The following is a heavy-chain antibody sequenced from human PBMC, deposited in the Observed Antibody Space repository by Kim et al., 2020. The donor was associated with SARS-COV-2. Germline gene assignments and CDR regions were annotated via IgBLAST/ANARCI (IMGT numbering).Heavy chain of an antibody. CDR2: INAGNGNT. J-gene: IGHJ5*02. CDR1: GYIFTTYA. D-gene: IGHD3-10*01. Sequence: ASVKVSCKASGYIFTTYAMHWVRQAPGQRLEWMGWINAGNGNTKYSQKFQGRVTITRDTSASTAYMELSSLRSEDTAVYYCARRLSGGNWFDPWGQGTLVTVSS. CDR3: ARRLSGGNWFDP. V-gene: IGHV1-3*01.